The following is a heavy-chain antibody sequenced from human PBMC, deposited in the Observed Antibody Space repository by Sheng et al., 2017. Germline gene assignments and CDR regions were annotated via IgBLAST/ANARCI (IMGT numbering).Heavy chain of an antibody. Sequence: QVQLQQWGAGLLKPSETLSLTCAVYGGSFSGYYWSWIRQPPGKGLEWIGEINHSGSTNYNPSLKSRVTISVDTSKNQFSLKLSSVTAADTAVYYCARGYCSGGSCYVRYFDLWGRGTLVTVS. CDR1: GGSFSGYY. CDR3: ARGYCSGGSCYVRYFDL. CDR2: INHSGST. D-gene: IGHD2-15*01. V-gene: IGHV4-34*01. J-gene: IGHJ2*01.